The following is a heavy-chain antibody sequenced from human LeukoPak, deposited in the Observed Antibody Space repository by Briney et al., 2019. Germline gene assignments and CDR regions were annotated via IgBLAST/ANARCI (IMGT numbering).Heavy chain of an antibody. CDR1: GYTFTSYG. V-gene: IGHV1-18*01. CDR2: ISAYNGDT. CDR3: ARDGTPPIYGHDC. D-gene: IGHD6-13*01. Sequence: ASVKVSCKASGYTFTSYGISWVRQAPGQGLEWVGWISAYNGDTKYAQKLQGRVTMTRDTSTSTAHMELRSLRSGDTAVYYCARDGTPPIYGHDCWGQGTLVTVSS. J-gene: IGHJ4*02.